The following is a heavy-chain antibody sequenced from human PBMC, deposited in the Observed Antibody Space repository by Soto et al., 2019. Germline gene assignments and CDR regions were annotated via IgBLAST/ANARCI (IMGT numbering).Heavy chain of an antibody. CDR2: IHYSGST. Sequence: PSETLSLTCTVSGGSVSGYYWGWIRQPPGRGLEYIGHIHYSGSTNYNPSLKGRVSISVDTSKNQFSLKLTSVTAADTAVYYCATYDSGGKFDFWGQGTLVTVSS. CDR1: GGSVSGYY. V-gene: IGHV4-59*02. CDR3: ATYDSGGKFDF. D-gene: IGHD3-22*01. J-gene: IGHJ4*02.